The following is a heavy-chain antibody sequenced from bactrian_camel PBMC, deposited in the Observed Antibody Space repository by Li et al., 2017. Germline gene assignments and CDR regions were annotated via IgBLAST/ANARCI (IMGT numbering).Heavy chain of an antibody. D-gene: IGHD3*01. Sequence: VQLVESGGGSVPAGGSLKLSCVVSEDLFRHCRMGWYRQVPGLEREGIGSIDSDGITTYADSLKARFTISRDNAKSTLYLQMNNLKPEDTAMYYCAADRALDDDCYVGSLYTDFAYWGQGTQVTVS. CDR1: EDLFRHC. CDR2: IDSDGIT. V-gene: IGHV3S53*01. CDR3: AADRALDDDCYVGSLYTDFAY. J-gene: IGHJ6*01.